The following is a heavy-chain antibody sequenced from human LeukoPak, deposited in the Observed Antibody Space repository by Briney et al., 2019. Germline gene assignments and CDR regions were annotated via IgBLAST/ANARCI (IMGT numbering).Heavy chain of an antibody. J-gene: IGHJ1*01. CDR3: ARGLLAARPKRTYFQH. D-gene: IGHD6-6*01. Sequence: RPSQTLSLTCAVSGGSISSGGYYWSWIRQPPGKGLEWIGEINHSGSTNYNPSLKSRVTISVDTSKNQFSLKLSSVTAADTAVYYCARGLLAARPKRTYFQHWGQGTLVTVSS. CDR1: GGSISSGGYY. CDR2: INHSGST. V-gene: IGHV4-30-2*01.